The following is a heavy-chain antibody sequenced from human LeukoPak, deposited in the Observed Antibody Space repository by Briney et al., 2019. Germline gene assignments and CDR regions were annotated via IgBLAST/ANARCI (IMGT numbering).Heavy chain of an antibody. V-gene: IGHV3-21*01. D-gene: IGHD2-15*01. CDR1: GFTFSSYS. CDR2: ISSSSTYI. J-gene: IGHJ4*02. Sequence: GGSLRLSCAASGFTFSSYSMNWVRQAPGKGLEWVSCISSSSTYIYYADSVKGRFTISRDNSKNTLYLQMNSLRAEDTAVYYCARDYWGYCSGGSCYRLDYWSQGTLVTVSS. CDR3: ARDYWGYCSGGSCYRLDY.